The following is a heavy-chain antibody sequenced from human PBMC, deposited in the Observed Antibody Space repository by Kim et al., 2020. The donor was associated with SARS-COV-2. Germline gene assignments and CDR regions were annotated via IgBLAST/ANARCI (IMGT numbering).Heavy chain of an antibody. D-gene: IGHD3-10*01. CDR2: INHSGST. V-gene: IGHV4-34*01. J-gene: IGHJ4*02. Sequence: SETLSLTCAVYGGSFSGYYWSWIRQPPGKGLEWIGEINHSGSTNYNPSLKSRVTISVDTSKNQFSLKLSSVTAADTAVYYCARGWYYGSGNDYWGQGTLV. CDR1: GGSFSGYY. CDR3: ARGWYYGSGNDY.